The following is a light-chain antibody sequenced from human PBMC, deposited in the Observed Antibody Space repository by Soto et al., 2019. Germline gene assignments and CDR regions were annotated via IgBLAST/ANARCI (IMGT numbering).Light chain of an antibody. CDR2: DAS. CDR1: QSVSTY. V-gene: IGKV3-11*01. J-gene: IGKJ1*01. Sequence: EIVLTQPPATLSLSPGERATLSCRPSQSVSTYLAWYQQKPGQAPRLLIYDASNRATGIPARFSGSGSGTDFTLTISSLEPEDFAVYYCQQRGSWPWTFGPGTKVDIK. CDR3: QQRGSWPWT.